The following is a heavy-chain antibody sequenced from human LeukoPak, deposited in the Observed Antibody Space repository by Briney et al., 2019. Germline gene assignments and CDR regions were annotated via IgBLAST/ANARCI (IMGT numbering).Heavy chain of an antibody. CDR1: GYTFTGYY. CDR3: ARAGYDPRENKKRWYYDFWSGYPNPPLLPYYFDY. CDR2: INHNSGGT. J-gene: IGHJ4*02. V-gene: IGHV1-2*02. Sequence: GASVKVSCKASGYTFTGYYMHWVRQAPGQGLEGMGWINHNSGGTNYAQKFQGRVTMTRDTSISTAYMELSRLRSDDTAVYYCARAGYDPRENKKRWYYDFWSGYPNPPLLPYYFDYWGQGTLVTVSS. D-gene: IGHD3-3*01.